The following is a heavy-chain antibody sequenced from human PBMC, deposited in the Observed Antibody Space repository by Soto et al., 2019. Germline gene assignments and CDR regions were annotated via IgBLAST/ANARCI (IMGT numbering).Heavy chain of an antibody. V-gene: IGHV3-48*03. J-gene: IGHJ4*02. D-gene: IGHD6-6*01. CDR3: AREGELLSLAARYFDY. Sequence: GVSLRLSCAASGFTFSSYEMNWVRQAPGKGLEWVSYISSSGSTIYYADSVKGRFTISRDNAKNSLYLQMNSLRAEDTAVYYCAREGELLSLAARYFDYWGQGTLVTVSS. CDR2: ISSSGSTI. CDR1: GFTFSSYE.